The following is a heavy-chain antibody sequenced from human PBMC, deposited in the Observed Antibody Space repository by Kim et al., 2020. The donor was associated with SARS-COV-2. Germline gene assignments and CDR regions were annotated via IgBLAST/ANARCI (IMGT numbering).Heavy chain of an antibody. V-gene: IGHV1-3*01. CDR3: ATSSPLSHYFDY. D-gene: IGHD6-13*01. Sequence: KYSQKCQGRVTITRDTSASTGYMELSSLRSEDTAVYYCATSSPLSHYFDYWGQGTLVTVSS. J-gene: IGHJ4*02.